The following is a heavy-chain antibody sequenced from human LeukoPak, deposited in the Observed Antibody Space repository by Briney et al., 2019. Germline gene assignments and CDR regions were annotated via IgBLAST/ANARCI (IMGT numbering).Heavy chain of an antibody. V-gene: IGHV7-4-1*02. D-gene: IGHD4-11*01. CDR1: GYTFTSYA. CDR3: ARGATVTVKDY. CDR2: INTNTGNP. Sequence: ASGKVSCKASGYTFTSYAMNWVRQAAGQGLEWMGWINTNTGNPTYAQGFTGRFVFSLDTSVSTAYLQISSLKAEDTAVYYCARGATVTVKDYWGQGTLVTVSS. J-gene: IGHJ4*02.